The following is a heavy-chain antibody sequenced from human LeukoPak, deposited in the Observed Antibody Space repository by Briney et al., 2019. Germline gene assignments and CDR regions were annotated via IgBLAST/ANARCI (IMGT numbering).Heavy chain of an antibody. J-gene: IGHJ6*03. CDR1: GFTFSSYW. CDR2: ISSSGDTI. Sequence: GGSLRLSCAASGFTFSSYWMSWVRQAPGKGLEWISYISSSGDTIFYADSVKGRFTISRDNAKNSLYLQMNSLRAEDTAVYYCARQQLVPYYYYYYMDVWGKGTTVTVSS. CDR3: ARQQLVPYYYYYYMDV. V-gene: IGHV3-48*04. D-gene: IGHD6-13*01.